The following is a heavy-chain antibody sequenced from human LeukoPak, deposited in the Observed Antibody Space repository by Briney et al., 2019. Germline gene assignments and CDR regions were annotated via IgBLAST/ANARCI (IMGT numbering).Heavy chain of an antibody. CDR3: ATDLTSIAAAPKGGAFDY. J-gene: IGHJ4*02. CDR1: GFTFSSYW. CDR2: INQNEREI. D-gene: IGHD6-13*01. Sequence: PGGSLRLSCAASGFTFSSYWMSWIRQAPGKGLEWVANINQNEREIYYADSVKGRFTISRDNAENSLFLQLNSLRAEDTAVYYCATDLTSIAAAPKGGAFDYWGQGTLVTVSS. V-gene: IGHV3-7*05.